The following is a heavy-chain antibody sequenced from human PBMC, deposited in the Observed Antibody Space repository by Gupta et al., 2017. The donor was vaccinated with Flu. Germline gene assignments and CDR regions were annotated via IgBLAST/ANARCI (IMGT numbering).Heavy chain of an antibody. V-gene: IGHV2-26*01. CDR2: IFSNDEK. CDR1: GFSLSNARMG. Sequence: QVTLKESGPVLVKPTETLTLTCTVSGFSLSNARMGVSWIRQPPGKALEWLAHIFSNDEKSYSTSLKSRITISKDTSKSQVVLTMTNMDPVDTATYYCARQEHYYYGMDVWGQGTTVTVSS. CDR3: ARQEHYYYGMDV. D-gene: IGHD2-21*01. J-gene: IGHJ6*02.